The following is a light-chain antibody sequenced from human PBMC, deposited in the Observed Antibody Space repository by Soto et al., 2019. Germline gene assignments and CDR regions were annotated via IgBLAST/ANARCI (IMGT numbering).Light chain of an antibody. J-gene: IGLJ1*01. V-gene: IGLV2-14*01. Sequence: QSALTQPASVSGSPGQSITISCTGTSSDVGGYDYVSWYQQHPGKAPKLMIYDVTNRPSGVSNRFSGSKSGNTASLTISGLQAEDEADYYCISYASINTYVFGTGTKGHRP. CDR3: ISYASINTYV. CDR2: DVT. CDR1: SSDVGGYDY.